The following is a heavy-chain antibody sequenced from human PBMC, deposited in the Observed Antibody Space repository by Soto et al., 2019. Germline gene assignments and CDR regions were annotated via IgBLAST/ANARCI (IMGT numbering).Heavy chain of an antibody. D-gene: IGHD3-9*01. CDR3: AKDPPPYYDILTGYPSGYYYYGMDV. V-gene: IGHV3-23*01. Sequence: PGGSRRRSCAASGFTFSSYAMSWVRQAPGKGLEWVSAISGSGGSTYYADSVKGRFTISRDNSKNTLYLQMNSLRAEDTAVYYCAKDPPPYYDILTGYPSGYYYYGMDVWGQGTTVTVSS. CDR1: GFTFSSYA. J-gene: IGHJ6*02. CDR2: ISGSGGST.